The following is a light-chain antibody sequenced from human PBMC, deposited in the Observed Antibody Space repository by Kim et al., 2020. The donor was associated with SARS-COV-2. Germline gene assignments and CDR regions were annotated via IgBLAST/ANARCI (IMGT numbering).Light chain of an antibody. Sequence: SYELTQPPSVSVSPGLTASITCSGDKLGDKYACWYQQKPGQSPVLVIYQDSKRPSGIPERFSGSNSGNTATLTISGTQAMAEADYYCSAWDSSTAVVFGG. CDR2: QDS. CDR1: KLGDKY. CDR3: SAWDSSTAVV. V-gene: IGLV3-1*01. J-gene: IGLJ2*01.